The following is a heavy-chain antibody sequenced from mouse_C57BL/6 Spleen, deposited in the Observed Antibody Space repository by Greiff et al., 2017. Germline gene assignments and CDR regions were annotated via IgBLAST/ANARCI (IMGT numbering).Heavy chain of an antibody. V-gene: IGHV3-6*01. CDR3: ARGDGYCWYFDV. D-gene: IGHD2-3*01. CDR1: GYSITSGYY. Sequence: EVQLLESGPGLVKPSQSLSLTCSVTGYSITSGYYWNWIRQFPGNKLEWMGYISYDGSNNYNPSLKNRISITRDTSKNQFFLKLNSVTTEDTATYYCARGDGYCWYFDVWGTGTTVTVSS. J-gene: IGHJ1*03. CDR2: ISYDGSN.